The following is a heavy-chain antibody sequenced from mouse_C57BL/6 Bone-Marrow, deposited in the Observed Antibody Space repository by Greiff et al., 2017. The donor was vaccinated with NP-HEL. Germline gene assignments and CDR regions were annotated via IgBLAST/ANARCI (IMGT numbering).Heavy chain of an antibody. D-gene: IGHD1-1*01. J-gene: IGHJ2*01. CDR3: ARMDCGSSYVEDY. CDR2: IYPGDGDT. CDR1: GYAFSSSW. V-gene: IGHV1-82*01. Sequence: QDQLQQSGPELVKPGASVKISCKASGYAFSSSWMNWVKQRPGKGLEWIGRIYPGDGDTNYNGKFKGKATLTADKSSSTAYMQLSSLTSEDSAVYFCARMDCGSSYVEDYWGQGTTLTVSS.